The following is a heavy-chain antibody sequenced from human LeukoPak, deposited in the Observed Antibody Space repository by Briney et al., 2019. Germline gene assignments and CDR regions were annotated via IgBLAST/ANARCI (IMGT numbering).Heavy chain of an antibody. CDR2: IIPIFGTA. V-gene: IGHV1-69*05. Sequence: ASVKVSCKASGGTLSSYAISWVRQAPGQGLEWMGGIIPIFGTANYAQKFQGRVTITTDESTSTAYMELSSLRSEGTAVYYCARGPMGPNYYDHFDIWGQGTMVTVSS. CDR3: ARGPMGPNYYDHFDI. J-gene: IGHJ3*02. CDR1: GGTLSSYA. D-gene: IGHD3-22*01.